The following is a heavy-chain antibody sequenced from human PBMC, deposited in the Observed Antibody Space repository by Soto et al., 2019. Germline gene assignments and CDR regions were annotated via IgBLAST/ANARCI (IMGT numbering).Heavy chain of an antibody. CDR3: ARLDFGSSWYSSYFDY. Sequence: PSETLSLTCTVSGGSSSSSSYYWGWIRQPPGKGLEWIGSIYYSGSTYYNPSLKSRVTISVDTSKNQFSLKLSSVTAADTAVYYCARLDFGSSWYSSYFDYWGQGTLVTVSS. V-gene: IGHV4-39*01. CDR1: GGSSSSSSYY. CDR2: IYYSGST. J-gene: IGHJ4*02. D-gene: IGHD6-13*01.